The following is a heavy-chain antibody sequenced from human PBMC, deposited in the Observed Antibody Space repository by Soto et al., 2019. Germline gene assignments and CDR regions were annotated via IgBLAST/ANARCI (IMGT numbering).Heavy chain of an antibody. D-gene: IGHD3-22*01. V-gene: IGHV4-30-2*01. J-gene: IGHJ5*02. CDR1: GGSISSGGYS. CDR3: AREVTSRGYYGGYNWFDP. Sequence: SETLSLTCAVSGGSISSGGYSWSWIRQPPGEVLEWIGYIYHSRSNYYNPSLKSRVTISVDRSKNQFSLKLISVTAADTAVYYCAREVTSRGYYGGYNWFDPWGQGTLVTVSS. CDR2: IYHSRSN.